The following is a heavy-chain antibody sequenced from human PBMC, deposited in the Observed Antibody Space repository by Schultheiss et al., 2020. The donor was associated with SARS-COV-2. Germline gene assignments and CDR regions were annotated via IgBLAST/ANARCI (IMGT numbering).Heavy chain of an antibody. Sequence: GGSLRLSCAASGFTFNSHAMSWVRQAPGKGLEWISAISGSGRSTYYADSVKGRFTISRDNSMNILYLEMNSLRAEDTALYYCARGKSSGKVDFLDNWGQGTLVTVSS. CDR1: GFTFNSHA. CDR2: ISGSGRST. CDR3: ARGKSSGKVDFLDN. V-gene: IGHV3-23*01. D-gene: IGHD6-19*01. J-gene: IGHJ4*02.